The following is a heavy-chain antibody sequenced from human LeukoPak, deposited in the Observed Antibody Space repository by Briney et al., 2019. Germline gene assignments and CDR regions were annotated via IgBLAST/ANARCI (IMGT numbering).Heavy chain of an antibody. CDR3: ARGGTTPTF. D-gene: IGHD1/OR15-1a*01. CDR1: GGSISTYY. J-gene: IGHJ4*02. V-gene: IGHV4-59*01. CDR2: IYYSETT. Sequence: SETLSLTCTVSGGSISTYYWSWIWQFPGKGLEWIGYIYYSETTNYNPSLKSRVTISVDTSKNQFSLRLSSVTAADTAVYYCARGGTTPTFWGQGTLVTVSS.